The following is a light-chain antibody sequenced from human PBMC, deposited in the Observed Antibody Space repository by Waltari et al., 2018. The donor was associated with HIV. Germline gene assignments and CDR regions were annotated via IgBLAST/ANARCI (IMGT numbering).Light chain of an antibody. Sequence: QSALTQPRSVSGSPGPSVTISCTGTSSAVGGSNYVSWYQQHPGKAPKLMIYDVSKRPSGVPDRFSGSKSGNTASLTISGLQAEDEADYYCCSYAGSYTFGVFGTGTKVTVL. CDR3: CSYAGSYTFGV. V-gene: IGLV2-11*01. CDR1: SSAVGGSNY. J-gene: IGLJ1*01. CDR2: DVS.